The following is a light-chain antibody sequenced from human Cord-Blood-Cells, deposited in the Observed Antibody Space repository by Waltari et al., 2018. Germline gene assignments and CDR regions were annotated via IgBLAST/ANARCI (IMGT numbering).Light chain of an antibody. CDR2: DAS. CDR1: QSASSY. J-gene: IGKJ1*01. V-gene: IGKV3-11*01. CDR3: QQRSNWWT. Sequence: EIVFTQSPATLSLSPGERAPLSCRASQSASSYLAWYQQKPGQAPRLLIYDASNRATGIPARFSGSGSGTDFTLTISSLEPEDFAVYYCQQRSNWWTFGQGTKVEIK.